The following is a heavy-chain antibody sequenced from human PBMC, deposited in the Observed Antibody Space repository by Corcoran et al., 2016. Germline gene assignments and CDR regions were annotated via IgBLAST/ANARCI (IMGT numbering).Heavy chain of an antibody. CDR2: VSACDGTT. CDR3: TKDGGSRVWYDY. D-gene: IGHD6-19*01. Sequence: QVQLVQSGAEVKKPGDSVKVSCKASGYTFTSYGISWVRQAPGQGLEWMGRVSACDGTTRYAQNFKDRVTMTTDTSTTTAYMELRSLRSDDTAVYYCTKDGGSRVWYDYWGLGTLVTVPS. CDR1: GYTFTSYG. J-gene: IGHJ4*02. V-gene: IGHV1-18*01.